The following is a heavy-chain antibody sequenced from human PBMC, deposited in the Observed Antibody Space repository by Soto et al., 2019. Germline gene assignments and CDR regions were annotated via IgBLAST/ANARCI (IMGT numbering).Heavy chain of an antibody. J-gene: IGHJ3*02. CDR3: ARAPYYDYIWGSYRWDDAFDI. V-gene: IGHV4-31*03. CDR2: IYYSGST. D-gene: IGHD3-16*02. CDR1: GGSISSGGYY. Sequence: SETLSLTCTVSGGSISSGGYYWSWIRQHPGKGLEWIGYIYYSGSTYYNPSLKSRVTISVDTSKNQFSLKLSSVTAADTAVYYCARAPYYDYIWGSYRWDDAFDIWGQGTMVT.